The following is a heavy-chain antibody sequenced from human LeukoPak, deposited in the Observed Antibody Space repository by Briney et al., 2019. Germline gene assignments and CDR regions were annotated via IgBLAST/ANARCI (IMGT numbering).Heavy chain of an antibody. CDR1: GLTVSRKF. Sequence: GESLRLSCVVSGLTVSRKFMNWVRQAPGKGLEWVSGIYDDGSTFYADSVKGRFSISRDSSRNTLSLQMSSLRAEDTAVYFCASCGDDCDPRETAWVDFLHWGQGTLVAVSS. CDR2: IYDDGST. D-gene: IGHD2-21*02. CDR3: ASCGDDCDPRETAWVDFLH. J-gene: IGHJ1*01. V-gene: IGHV3-66*01.